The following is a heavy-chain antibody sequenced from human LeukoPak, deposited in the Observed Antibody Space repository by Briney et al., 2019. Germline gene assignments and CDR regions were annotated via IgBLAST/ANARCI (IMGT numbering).Heavy chain of an antibody. CDR1: GFTFSSYS. D-gene: IGHD3-3*01. J-gene: IGHJ6*03. CDR3: ARDPRFGAYCDFWSGLGAVYYYYYMDV. V-gene: IGHV3-48*04. Sequence: GGSLRLSCAASGFTFSSYSMHWVRQAPGKGLEWVSYIRCSRSNIYYADSVKGRFTISRDNAKNTLYLQMNSLRAEDTAVYYCARDPRFGAYCDFWSGLGAVYYYYYMDVWGKGTTVTVSS. CDR2: IRCSRSNI.